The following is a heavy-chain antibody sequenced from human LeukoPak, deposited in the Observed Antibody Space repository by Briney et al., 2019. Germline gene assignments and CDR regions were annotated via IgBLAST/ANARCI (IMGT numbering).Heavy chain of an antibody. CDR2: IYYSGST. CDR1: GGSISSFY. Sequence: ASETLSLTCTVSGGSISSFYWSWIRQPPGKGLEWIGYIYYSGSTNYNPSLKSRVTISVDTSKNQFSLKLSSVTAADTAVYYCARGRIGYCSSTSCPPGLYMDVWGKGTTVTVSS. V-gene: IGHV4-59*01. D-gene: IGHD2-2*01. J-gene: IGHJ6*03. CDR3: ARGRIGYCSSTSCPPGLYMDV.